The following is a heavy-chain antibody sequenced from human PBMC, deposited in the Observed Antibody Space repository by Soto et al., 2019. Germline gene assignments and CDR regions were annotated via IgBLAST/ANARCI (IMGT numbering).Heavy chain of an antibody. CDR1: GFTFSSYW. CDR3: ARLGRKYYDSSGYYGRGGELY. CDR2: INSDGSST. J-gene: IGHJ4*02. D-gene: IGHD3-22*01. Sequence: XGSLRLSCAASGFTFSSYWMHWVRQAPGKGLVWVSRINSDGSSTSYADSVKGRFTISRDNAKNTLYLQMNSLRAEDTAVYYCARLGRKYYDSSGYYGRGGELYWGQGTLVTVSS. V-gene: IGHV3-74*01.